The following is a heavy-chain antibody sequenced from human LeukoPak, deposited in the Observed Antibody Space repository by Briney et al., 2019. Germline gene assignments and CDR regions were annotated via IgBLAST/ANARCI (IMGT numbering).Heavy chain of an antibody. CDR1: GGSISSYY. D-gene: IGHD6-19*01. Sequence: SETLSLTCTVSGGSISSYYWSWIRQPPGKGLEWIGYIYYSGSTHYNPSLKSRVTISVDTSKNQFSLKLSSVTATDRAVYYCASKQWLVRSPFDYWGQGTLVTVSS. V-gene: IGHV4-59*08. J-gene: IGHJ4*02. CDR2: IYYSGST. CDR3: ASKQWLVRSPFDY.